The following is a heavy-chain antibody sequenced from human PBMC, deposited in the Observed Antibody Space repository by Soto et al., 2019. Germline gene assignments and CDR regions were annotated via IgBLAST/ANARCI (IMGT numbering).Heavy chain of an antibody. CDR2: IYHSGST. V-gene: IGHV4-30-2*01. CDR1: GGSISSGGYS. CDR3: ARAIGWFGELLGGYYFDY. D-gene: IGHD3-10*01. Sequence: QLQLQESGSGLVKPSQTLSLTCAVSGGSISSGGYSWSWIRQPPGKRLEWIGYIYHSGSTYYNPSLKSRVTISVDRSKNQFSLKLSSVTAADTAVYYCARAIGWFGELLGGYYFDYWGQGTLVTVSS. J-gene: IGHJ4*02.